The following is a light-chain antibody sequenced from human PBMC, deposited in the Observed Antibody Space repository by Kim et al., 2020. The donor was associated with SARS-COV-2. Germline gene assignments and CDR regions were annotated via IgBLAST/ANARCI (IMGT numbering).Light chain of an antibody. V-gene: IGKV1-5*03. J-gene: IGKJ2*02. CDR2: RTS. CDR3: QQYNNFPWT. Sequence: DTQMTQSPSTLSASVGDRVTITCRASQNVNSWLAWYQQRPGNAPKLLIYRTSILESGVPSRFIGSGSGTEYTLTIDGLQPDDFATYYCQQYNNFPWTFGQGTKLEI. CDR1: QNVNSW.